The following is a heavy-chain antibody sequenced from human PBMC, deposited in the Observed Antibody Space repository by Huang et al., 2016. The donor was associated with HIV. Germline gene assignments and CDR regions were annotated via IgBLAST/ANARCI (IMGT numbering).Heavy chain of an antibody. D-gene: IGHD4-17*01. CDR1: GGSVSSGSYY. V-gene: IGHV4-61*01. Sequence: QVQLQESGPGLVKPSETLSLTCTVSGGSVSSGSYYWSWIRQPPGKGLEWIGYIYYSGSNNYNPFLKSRVTISVDTSKNQFSLKLSSVTAADTAVYYCARVDLLLGKYGDYEENAFDIWGQGTMVTVSS. J-gene: IGHJ3*02. CDR3: ARVDLLLGKYGDYEENAFDI. CDR2: IYYSGSN.